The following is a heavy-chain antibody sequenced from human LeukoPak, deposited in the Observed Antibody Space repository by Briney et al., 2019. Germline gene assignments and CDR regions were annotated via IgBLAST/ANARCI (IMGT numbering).Heavy chain of an antibody. V-gene: IGHV3-23*01. D-gene: IGHD5-24*01. J-gene: IGHJ6*02. CDR3: AKYGSDGYNFGYYYYYYGMDV. CDR1: GFTFSSYG. CDR2: ISGSGGST. Sequence: PGRSLRLSCAASGFTFSSYGMHWVRQAPGKGLEWVSAISGSGGSTYYADSVKGRFTISRDNSKNTLYLQMNSLRAEDTAVYYCAKYGSDGYNFGYYYYYYGMDVWGQGTTVTVSS.